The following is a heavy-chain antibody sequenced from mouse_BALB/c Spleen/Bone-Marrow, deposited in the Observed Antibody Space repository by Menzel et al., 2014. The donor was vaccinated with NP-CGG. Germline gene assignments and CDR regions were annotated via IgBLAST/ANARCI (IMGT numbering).Heavy chain of an antibody. CDR2: INSNGGST. J-gene: IGHJ4*01. D-gene: IGHD1-1*01. CDR3: ARDYYGSSYAMDY. CDR1: GFTFSSYG. V-gene: IGHV5-6-3*01. Sequence: EVKLMESWGGLVQPGGSLKLSCAASGFTFSSYGMSWVRQTPDKRLELVATINSNGGSTYYPDSVKGRFTISRDNAKNTLYLQMSSLKSEDTAMYYCARDYYGSSYAMDYWGQGTSVTVSS.